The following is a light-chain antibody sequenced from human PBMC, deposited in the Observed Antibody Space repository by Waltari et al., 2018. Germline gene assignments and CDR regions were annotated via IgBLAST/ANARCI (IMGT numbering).Light chain of an antibody. CDR3: AAWDDSLSGVV. Sequence: QSVLTQPPSVSGTPGQTVTMSCSGSTPNIGNTYVYWYQQLPGTAPKLLTYRNNQRPSGVPDRFSGSKSGTSASLAISGLRSEDEADYYCAAWDDSLSGVVFGGGTKLTVL. CDR1: TPNIGNTY. V-gene: IGLV1-47*01. J-gene: IGLJ2*01. CDR2: RNN.